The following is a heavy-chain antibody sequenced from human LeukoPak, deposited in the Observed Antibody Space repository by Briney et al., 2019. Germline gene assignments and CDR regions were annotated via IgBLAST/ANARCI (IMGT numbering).Heavy chain of an antibody. CDR1: GYTFTSYY. D-gene: IGHD2-8*01. V-gene: IGHV1-46*01. J-gene: IGHJ6*02. CDR2: INPSGGST. Sequence: ASVKVSCKASGYTFTSYYMHWVRQAPGQGLEWMGIINPSGGSTSYAQKFQGRVTMTRDTSTSTVYMELSSLRSEDTAVYYCARSFCTSATCSKGHYYYVMDVWGQGTTVTVSS. CDR3: ARSFCTSATCSKGHYYYVMDV.